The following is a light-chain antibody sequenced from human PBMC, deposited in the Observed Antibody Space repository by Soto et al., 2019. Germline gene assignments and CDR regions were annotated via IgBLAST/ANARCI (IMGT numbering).Light chain of an antibody. J-gene: IGLJ1*01. CDR2: LEGSRSY. V-gene: IGLV4-60*03. Sequence: QSVLTQSSSASASLGSSVKLTCTLSSGHSSYIIAWHPQQPGKAPRYLMKLEGSRSYNKGSGVPDRFSGSSSEADRYPTIRNLQAEDEGDYYCVTWDSNTRVFGTGTKLTVL. CDR1: SGHSSYI. CDR3: VTWDSNTRV.